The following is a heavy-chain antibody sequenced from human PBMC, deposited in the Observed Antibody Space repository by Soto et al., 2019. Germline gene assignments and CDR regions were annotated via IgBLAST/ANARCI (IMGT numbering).Heavy chain of an antibody. V-gene: IGHV4-4*02. CDR1: VGSISSSSW. D-gene: IGHD6-13*01. J-gene: IGHJ4*02. CDR2: IYHSGST. CDR3: ARDSGILGIAAAGTGDD. Sequence: SETLCCTCAFAVGSISSSSWWSRFRPPPVKGLEWIGEIYHSGSTNYNPSLKSRVTISVDKSKNQFSLKLRSVTAADTAVYYCARDSGILGIAAAGTGDDWGQGTLVTVSS.